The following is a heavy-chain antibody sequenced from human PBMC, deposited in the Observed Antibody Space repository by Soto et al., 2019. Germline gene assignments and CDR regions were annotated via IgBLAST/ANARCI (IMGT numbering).Heavy chain of an antibody. D-gene: IGHD3-3*01. Sequence: ASVKVSCKASGYTFTSYYVHWVRQAPGQGLEWMGIINPSGGSTSYPQKFQDRVTMTRDTSTSTVYMELSSLRSEDTAVYYCARVGYYSAGTTLHYNGLDVWGQGTTVTVSS. V-gene: IGHV1-46*01. CDR1: GYTFTSYY. J-gene: IGHJ6*02. CDR3: ARVGYYSAGTTLHYNGLDV. CDR2: INPSGGST.